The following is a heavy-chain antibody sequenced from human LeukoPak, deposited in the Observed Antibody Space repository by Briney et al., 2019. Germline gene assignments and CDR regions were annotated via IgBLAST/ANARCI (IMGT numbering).Heavy chain of an antibody. CDR3: AVSSPRSWFDP. CDR2: INPSGGST. Sequence: GASVKVSCKASGYTFTSYYMHWVRQAPGQGLEWMVIINPSGGSTSYAQRFQGRVTMTRDTSTSTVYMELSSLRSEDTAVYYCAVSSPRSWFDPWGQGALVTVSS. V-gene: IGHV1-46*03. J-gene: IGHJ5*02. D-gene: IGHD6-13*01. CDR1: GYTFTSYY.